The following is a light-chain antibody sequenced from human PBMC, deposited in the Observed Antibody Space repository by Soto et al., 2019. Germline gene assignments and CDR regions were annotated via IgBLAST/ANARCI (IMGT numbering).Light chain of an antibody. V-gene: IGKV3-15*01. Sequence: EIFLTQSPATLSLSPGERSTLSCRASQGIGSTLAWYQQKPGQTPRLLIYGASTRATGVPARFSGSGSGTEFTLTINSLQSEDSAVYYCQRYNNWPLTFGGGTKVDIK. CDR3: QRYNNWPLT. CDR1: QGIGST. CDR2: GAS. J-gene: IGKJ4*01.